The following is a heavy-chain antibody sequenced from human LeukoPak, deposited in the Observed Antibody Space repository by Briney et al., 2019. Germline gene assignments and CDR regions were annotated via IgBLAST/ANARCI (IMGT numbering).Heavy chain of an antibody. Sequence: PSETLSLTCAVYGGSFSGYYWSWIRQPPGKGLEWIGYIYYSGSTNYNPSLKSRVTISVDTSKNQFSLKLSSVTAADTAVYYCARVAGLWGFDPWGQGTLVTVSS. CDR2: IYYSGST. CDR3: ARVAGLWGFDP. CDR1: GGSFSGYY. J-gene: IGHJ5*02. D-gene: IGHD1-26*01. V-gene: IGHV4-59*01.